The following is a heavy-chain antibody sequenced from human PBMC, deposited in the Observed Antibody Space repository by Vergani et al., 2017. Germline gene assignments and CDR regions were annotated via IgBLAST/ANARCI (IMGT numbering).Heavy chain of an antibody. CDR1: GGSISSGSYY. Sequence: QVQLQESGSGLVKPSQTLSLTCTVSGGSISSGSYYWSWIRQPAGKGLEWIGRIYTSGSTNYNPAPKSRVTISVDTSKNQFSLKLSSVTAADTAVYYCARESDYGGNSHAFEIWGQGTMVTVSS. J-gene: IGHJ3*02. D-gene: IGHD4-23*01. V-gene: IGHV4-61*02. CDR3: ARESDYGGNSHAFEI. CDR2: IYTSGST.